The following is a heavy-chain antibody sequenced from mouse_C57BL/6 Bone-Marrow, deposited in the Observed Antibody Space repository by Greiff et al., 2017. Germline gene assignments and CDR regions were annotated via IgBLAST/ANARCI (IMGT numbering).Heavy chain of an antibody. Sequence: EVQLVESGGGLVQPGASLKLSCAASGFTFSDYGMAWVRQAPRKGPEWVAFISTLAYSIYYADTVTGRCTIARENAKSTRYLEMSSLRSEDTAMYYCARQNDGDDGWYFDDWGTGTTVTVSS. CDR3: ARQNDGDDGWYFDD. CDR1: GFTFSDYG. CDR2: ISTLAYSI. J-gene: IGHJ1*03. D-gene: IGHD2-2*01. V-gene: IGHV5-15*01.